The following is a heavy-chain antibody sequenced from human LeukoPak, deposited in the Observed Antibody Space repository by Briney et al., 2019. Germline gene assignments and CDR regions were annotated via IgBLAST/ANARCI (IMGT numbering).Heavy chain of an antibody. V-gene: IGHV4-59*12. D-gene: IGHD6-19*01. J-gene: IGHJ4*02. CDR3: ANSEQWLVLDY. CDR2: IYYSGNT. CDR1: GVSISSYY. Sequence: SETLSLTCTVSGVSISSYYWSWIRQPPGRGLEWIGYIYYSGNTNYNPSLKSRVTMSVDTSKNQFSLKLSSVTAADTAVYYCANSEQWLVLDYWGQGTLVTVSS.